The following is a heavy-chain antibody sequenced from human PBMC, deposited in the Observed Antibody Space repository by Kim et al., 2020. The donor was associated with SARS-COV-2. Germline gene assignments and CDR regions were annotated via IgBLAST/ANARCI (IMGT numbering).Heavy chain of an antibody. CDR1: GFTFSSTW. D-gene: IGHD3-22*01. CDR3: AKVGYYDTTNYYAYFQD. Sequence: GGSLRLSCAASGFTFSSTWMHWVRQAQGKGLVWVSRMNDDGSDISYADSVKGRFTISRDNAKNTLYLQMNSLTDEDTAIYYCAKVGYYDTTNYYAYFQDWGQGTLVTVSS. V-gene: IGHV3-74*01. CDR2: MNDDGSDI. J-gene: IGHJ1*01.